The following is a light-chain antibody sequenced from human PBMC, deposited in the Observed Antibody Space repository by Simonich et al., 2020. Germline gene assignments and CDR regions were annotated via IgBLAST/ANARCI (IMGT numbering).Light chain of an antibody. CDR3: QQYYSTPPYT. Sequence: DIQMTQSPSSLSASVGDRVTITCRASQGISNSLARYQQKPGKAPKLLLYAASRLESGVPSRFSGSGSGTDYTLTISSLQPEDVATYYCQQYYSTPPYTFGQGTKLEIK. CDR2: AAS. CDR1: QGISNS. J-gene: IGKJ2*01. V-gene: IGKV1-NL1*01.